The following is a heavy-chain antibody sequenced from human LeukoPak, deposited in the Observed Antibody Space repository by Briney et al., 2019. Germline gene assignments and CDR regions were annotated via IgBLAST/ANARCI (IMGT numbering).Heavy chain of an antibody. D-gene: IGHD4-17*01. J-gene: IGHJ4*02. CDR3: ARGNYGDYYPFDF. Sequence: ASVMVSCKTSGYTFTGHYIHWVRQAPGQGLEWMGWINPNSGATSYGQHFQGRVTMTRDTSINTAYMELSSLRSDDTAIYYCARGNYGDYYPFDFWGQGTLVTVSS. V-gene: IGHV1-2*02. CDR2: INPNSGAT. CDR1: GYTFTGHY.